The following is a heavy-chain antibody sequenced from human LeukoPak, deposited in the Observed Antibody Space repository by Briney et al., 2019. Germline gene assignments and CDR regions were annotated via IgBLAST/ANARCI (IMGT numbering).Heavy chain of an antibody. J-gene: IGHJ4*02. Sequence: PSETLSLTCTGSGGTISNYYWSWIRQPAGKGLEWIGRINTCGSTDYNPSLKSGVTTSVETSKNQFPLKMSSLTAADTAVYYCARSRGTTMVTRFDYWGQGTLVTVSS. CDR3: ARSRGTTMVTRFDY. CDR1: GGTISNYY. V-gene: IGHV4-4*07. CDR2: INTCGST. D-gene: IGHD5-18*01.